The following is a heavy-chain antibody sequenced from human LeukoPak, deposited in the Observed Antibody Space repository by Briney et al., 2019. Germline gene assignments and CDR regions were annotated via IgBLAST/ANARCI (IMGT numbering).Heavy chain of an antibody. CDR1: GFIVSSHY. V-gene: IGHV3-53*01. CDR3: ATGLPMVQGVIFGY. CDR2: IYSGGNT. D-gene: IGHD3-10*01. Sequence: GGSVRLPCTASGFIVSSHYMSWVRQAPGKGLGWVSVIYSGGNTYYADSVKGRFTISRDNSMNTLYLQMNSLRAEDTAAYYCATGLPMVQGVIFGYWGQGTLVTVSS. J-gene: IGHJ4*02.